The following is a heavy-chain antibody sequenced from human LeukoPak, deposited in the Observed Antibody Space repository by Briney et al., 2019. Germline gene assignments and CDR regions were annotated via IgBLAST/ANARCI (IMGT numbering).Heavy chain of an antibody. J-gene: IGHJ4*02. CDR3: AKDISKLGTIVDY. Sequence: GGSLRLSCAASEFIFSDYWMNWVRQAPGKGLEWVANIKQDGSEKQYVDSVRGRFTISRDNAKNSLYLQMNSLRVEDTTLYYCAKDISKLGTIVDYWGQGTLVTVSS. D-gene: IGHD7-27*01. V-gene: IGHV3-7*03. CDR1: EFIFSDYW. CDR2: IKQDGSEK.